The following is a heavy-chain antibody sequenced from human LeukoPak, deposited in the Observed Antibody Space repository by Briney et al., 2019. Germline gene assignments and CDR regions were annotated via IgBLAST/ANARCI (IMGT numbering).Heavy chain of an antibody. V-gene: IGHV3-43*02. CDR1: GFTFDAYA. CDR3: AKWAFYHRLDV. D-gene: IGHD1-14*01. Sequence: GGSLRLSCEASGFTFDAYAMHWVRQAPGKGLEWVSLINKDGSATYYADSVKGRFTISRDNSKNSLYLQMNSPRSGGPGLYYCAKWAFYHRLDVWGQGTPVTVSS. CDR2: INKDGSAT. J-gene: IGHJ6*02.